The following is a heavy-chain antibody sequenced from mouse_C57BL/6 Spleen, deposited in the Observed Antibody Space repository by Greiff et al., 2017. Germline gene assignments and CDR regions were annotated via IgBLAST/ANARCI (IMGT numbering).Heavy chain of an antibody. J-gene: IGHJ2*01. CDR1: GYTFTSYW. D-gene: IGHD1-1*01. CDR3: ARGGTVVALPFDY. Sequence: VQLQQPGAELVRPGSSVKLSCKASGYTFTSYWMHWVKQRPIQGLEWIGNIDPSDSETHYNQKFKDKATLTVDKSSSTAYMQLSSLTSEDSAVYYCARGGTVVALPFDYWGQGTTLTVSS. V-gene: IGHV1-52*01. CDR2: IDPSDSET.